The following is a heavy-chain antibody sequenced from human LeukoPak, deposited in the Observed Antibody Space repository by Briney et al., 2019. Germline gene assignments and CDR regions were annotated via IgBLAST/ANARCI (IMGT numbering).Heavy chain of an antibody. CDR2: ISWYSGSI. CDR1: GFTFDDYA. Sequence: PGRSLRLSCAASGFTFDDYAMHWVWQAPGKGLEWVSGISWYSGSIGYADSVKGRFTISRDNAKNSLYLQMSSLRAEDTALYFCAKVPTLIAAAGTPPAAFDMWGQGTMVTASS. D-gene: IGHD6-13*01. V-gene: IGHV3-9*01. J-gene: IGHJ3*02. CDR3: AKVPTLIAAAGTPPAAFDM.